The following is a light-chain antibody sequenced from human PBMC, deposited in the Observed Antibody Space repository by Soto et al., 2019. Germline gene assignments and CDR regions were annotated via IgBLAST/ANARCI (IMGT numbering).Light chain of an antibody. V-gene: IGKV4-1*01. CDR2: WAS. CDR3: QQYYSTHALT. CDR1: QSVLYSSNNKNY. J-gene: IGKJ4*01. Sequence: DIVMTQSPDSLAVSLGERATINCKSSQSVLYSSNNKNYLAWYQQKPGQPPKLLIYWASTRESGVPDRFSGCASGTDFTPTISGLQAEDVAVYYCQQYYSTHALTFGGGTKVEIK.